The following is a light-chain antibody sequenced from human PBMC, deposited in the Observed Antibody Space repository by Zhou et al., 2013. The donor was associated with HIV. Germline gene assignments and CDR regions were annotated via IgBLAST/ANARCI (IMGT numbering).Light chain of an antibody. J-gene: IGKJ1*01. CDR2: SAS. Sequence: AIRMTQSPSSLSASTGDRITITCRASQDISTFLAWYQQKPQQAPKLLIYSASTLQSGVPSRFSGSGSGTDFTLTISSLQPEDVATYYCQKYNTAPWTFGQGTKVEMK. CDR3: QKYNTAPWT. CDR1: QDISTF. V-gene: IGKV1-8*01.